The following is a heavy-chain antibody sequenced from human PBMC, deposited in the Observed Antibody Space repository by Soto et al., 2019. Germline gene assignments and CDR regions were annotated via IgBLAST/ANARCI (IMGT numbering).Heavy chain of an antibody. V-gene: IGHV4-30-4*01. D-gene: IGHD6-6*01. Sequence: SQTLSLTCTVSGGSISSGDYYWSLIRQPPGKGLEWIGYIYYSGSTYYNPSLKSRVTISVDTSKNQFSLKLSSVTAADTAVYYCARDQGGSSSIYGMDVWGQGTTVTVSS. CDR2: IYYSGST. J-gene: IGHJ6*02. CDR1: GGSISSGDYY. CDR3: ARDQGGSSSIYGMDV.